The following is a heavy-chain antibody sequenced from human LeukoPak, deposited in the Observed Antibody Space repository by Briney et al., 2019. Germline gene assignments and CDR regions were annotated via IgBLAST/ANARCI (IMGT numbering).Heavy chain of an antibody. CDR2: IFYSGST. CDR3: AKSNGYGLVDI. Sequence: SETLSLTCAVYGGSFSRYYWTWIRQPPGKGLEWIGNIFYSGSTYYSPSLKSRVTISLDTSRNQFSLKLNSVTAADTAVYYCAKSNGYGLVDIWGQGTMVTVSS. V-gene: IGHV4-34*12. D-gene: IGHD3-10*01. J-gene: IGHJ3*02. CDR1: GGSFSRYY.